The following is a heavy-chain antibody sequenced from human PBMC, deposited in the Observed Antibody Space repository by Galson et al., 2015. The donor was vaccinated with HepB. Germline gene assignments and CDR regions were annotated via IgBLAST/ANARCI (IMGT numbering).Heavy chain of an antibody. CDR1: GFTFSSYR. V-gene: IGHV3-7*01. CDR3: ARDGDDTLDCYMDV. J-gene: IGHJ6*03. Sequence: SLRLSCAASGFTFSSYRMSWVRQAPGKGLEWVANIKQDGSEKYYVDSVKGRFTISRDNAKNSLYLQMNSLRAEDTAVYYCARDGDDTLDCYMDVWGKGTTVTVSS. D-gene: IGHD4-17*01. CDR2: IKQDGSEK.